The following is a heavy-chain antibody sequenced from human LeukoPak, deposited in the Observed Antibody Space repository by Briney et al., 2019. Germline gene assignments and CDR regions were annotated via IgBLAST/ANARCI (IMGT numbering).Heavy chain of an antibody. CDR2: IIPIFGTA. D-gene: IGHD6-19*01. CDR3: ARVGYSSGWGKYYYYYGMDV. Sequence: ASVKVSCKAAGGTLSSYAISWVRPAPGQGLEWMGGIIPIFGTANYAQKFQGRVTITADKSTSTAYMELSSLRSEDTAVYYCARVGYSSGWGKYYYYYGMDVWGKGTTVTVSS. V-gene: IGHV1-69*06. CDR1: GGTLSSYA. J-gene: IGHJ6*04.